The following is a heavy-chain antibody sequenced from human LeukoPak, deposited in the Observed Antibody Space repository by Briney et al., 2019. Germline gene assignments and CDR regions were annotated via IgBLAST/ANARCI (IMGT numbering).Heavy chain of an antibody. J-gene: IGHJ4*02. V-gene: IGHV1-46*01. D-gene: IGHD5-18*01. Sequence: PSVKVSFTASGYIFTSYYMNWVRQAPGQRLERMGIINPSGGSTRYAQKFQCRVTMTRETSTSTINLELSSLRSEDTAVYDCASDCRVDTSTCYWGQGTLVTVSS. CDR2: INPSGGST. CDR3: ASDCRVDTSTCY. CDR1: GYIFTSYY.